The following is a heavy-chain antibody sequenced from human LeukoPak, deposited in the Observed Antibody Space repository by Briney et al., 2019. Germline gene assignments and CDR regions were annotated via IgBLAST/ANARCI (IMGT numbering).Heavy chain of an antibody. CDR2: IYPGDSHT. V-gene: IGHV5-51*01. J-gene: IGHJ5*02. D-gene: IGHD2-2*02. Sequence: GESLKISCKGSGYSFPNYWIGWVRQMPGKGLEWMGIIYPGDSHTRYSPAFQDQVTISVDKSISTAYLQWSSLKASDTAMYYCARGPYAYTSSATLGSYNWFDPWGQGSLVTVSS. CDR1: GYSFPNYW. CDR3: ARGPYAYTSSATLGSYNWFDP.